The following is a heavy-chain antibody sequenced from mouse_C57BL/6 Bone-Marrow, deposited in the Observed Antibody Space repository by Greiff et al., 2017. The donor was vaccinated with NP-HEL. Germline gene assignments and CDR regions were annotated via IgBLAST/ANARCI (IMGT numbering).Heavy chain of an antibody. V-gene: IGHV3-6*01. CDR2: ISYDGSN. J-gene: IGHJ2*01. CDR3: ARRGDVGY. Sequence: EVQLQQSGPGLVKPSQSLSLTCSVTGYSITSGYYWNWIRQFPGNKLEWMGYISYDGSNNYNPSLKNRISITRDTSKNQFFLKLNSVTTEDTATYYCARRGDVGYWGQGTTLTVSS. CDR1: GYSITSGYY.